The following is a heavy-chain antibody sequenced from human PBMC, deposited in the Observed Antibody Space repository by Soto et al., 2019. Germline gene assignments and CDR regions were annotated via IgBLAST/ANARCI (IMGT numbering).Heavy chain of an antibody. CDR1: GGTFSSYT. J-gene: IGHJ4*02. CDR3: SYSSGWPPIDY. D-gene: IGHD6-19*01. Sequence: QVQLVQSGAEVKKPGSSVKVSCKASGGTFSSYTISWVRQAPGQGLEWMGRIIPILGIANYAQKFQGRVTITADKSTSTVYMEPSSLRSEDTAVYYYSYSSGWPPIDYWGQGTPVTVSS. V-gene: IGHV1-69*02. CDR2: IIPILGIA.